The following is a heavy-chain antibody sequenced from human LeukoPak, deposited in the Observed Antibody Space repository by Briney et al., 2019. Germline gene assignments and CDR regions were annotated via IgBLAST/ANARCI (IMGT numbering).Heavy chain of an antibody. V-gene: IGHV4-59*12. CDR3: ASQGYSYGPDAFDI. CDR1: GGSISSYY. J-gene: IGHJ3*02. D-gene: IGHD5-18*01. CDR2: IYYSGST. Sequence: SETLSLTCTVSGGSISSYYWSWIRQPPGKGLEWIGYIYYSGSTNYNPSLKSRVTISVDTSKNQSSLKLSSVTAADTAVYYCASQGYSYGPDAFDIWGQGTMVTVSS.